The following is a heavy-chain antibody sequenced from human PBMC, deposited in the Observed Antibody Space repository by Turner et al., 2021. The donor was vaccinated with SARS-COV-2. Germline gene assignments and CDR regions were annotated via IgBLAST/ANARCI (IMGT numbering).Heavy chain of an antibody. D-gene: IGHD3-22*01. CDR1: GGSISSSSYY. CDR2: IYYSGST. V-gene: IGHV4-39*01. CDR3: ASRLITMIVVVKDLSAFDI. Sequence: QLQLQESGPGLVKPSETLVLTCTVPGGSISSSSYYWGWIRQPPGKGLEWIGNIYYSGSTYYNPSLKRRVTISVDTSKNQFSLKLSSVTAADTAVYYCASRLITMIVVVKDLSAFDIWGQGTMVTVSS. J-gene: IGHJ3*02.